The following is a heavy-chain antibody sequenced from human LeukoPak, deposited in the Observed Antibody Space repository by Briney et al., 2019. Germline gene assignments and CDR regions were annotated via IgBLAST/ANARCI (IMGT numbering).Heavy chain of an antibody. CDR3: AKEHYYIDSRGPYDA. Sequence: GGSLRLSCAASGFTFSSYSMNWVRQAPGKGLEWVSLISWDGGSIYYADSVKGRFTISRDNNKNSLYLQMNSLRAEDTASYYCAKEHYYIDSRGPYDAWGQGTLVTVSS. V-gene: IGHV3-43D*03. CDR1: GFTFSSYS. CDR2: ISWDGGSI. D-gene: IGHD3-22*01. J-gene: IGHJ5*02.